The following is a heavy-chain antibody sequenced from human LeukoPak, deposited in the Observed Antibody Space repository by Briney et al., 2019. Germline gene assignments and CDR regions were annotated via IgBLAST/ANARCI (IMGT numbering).Heavy chain of an antibody. CDR2: IYYSGST. CDR3: ARANDCSSTSCYTLNWFDP. J-gene: IGHJ5*02. V-gene: IGHV4-59*01. D-gene: IGHD2-2*02. CDR1: GGSISSYS. Sequence: SETLSLTCTVSGGSISSYSWSWIRQPPGKGLEWIGYIYYSGSTNYNPSLKSRVTISVDTSKNQFSLKLSSVTAADTAVYYCARANDCSSTSCYTLNWFDPWGQGTLVTVSS.